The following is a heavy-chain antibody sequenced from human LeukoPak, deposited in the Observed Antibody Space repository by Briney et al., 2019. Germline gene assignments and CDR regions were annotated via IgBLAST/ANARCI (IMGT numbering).Heavy chain of an antibody. CDR1: GFTFSSYA. CDR2: ISGSGGST. V-gene: IGHV3-23*01. D-gene: IGHD4-17*01. CDR3: AKALGPFGDYADY. J-gene: IGHJ4*02. Sequence: PGGSLRLSCAASGFTFSSYAVSWVRQAPGKGLEWVSAISGSGGSTYYADSVKGRFTISRDNSKNTLYLQMNSLRAEDTAVYYCAKALGPFGDYADYWGQGTLVTVSS.